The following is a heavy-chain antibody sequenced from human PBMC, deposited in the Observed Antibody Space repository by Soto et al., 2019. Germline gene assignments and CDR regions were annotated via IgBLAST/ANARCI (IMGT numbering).Heavy chain of an antibody. CDR2: VNHTGDT. CDR3: ARGHYEYIWGSFGYYYMYA. J-gene: IGHJ6*03. Sequence: QVQLQESGPGLVKPSQTLSLSCTVSGGSFTNASFDWSWIRLLPGQGLEWIGYVNHTGDTSYRPPLESRVTMSVDTSKNQFSLKLRSVTAADAAVYFCARGHYEYIWGSFGYYYMYAWGKGTTVTVSS. D-gene: IGHD3-16*01. CDR1: GGSFTNASFD. V-gene: IGHV4-31*03.